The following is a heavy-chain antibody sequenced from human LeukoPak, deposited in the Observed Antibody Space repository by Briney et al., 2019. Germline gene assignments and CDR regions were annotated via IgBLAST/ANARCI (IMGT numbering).Heavy chain of an antibody. CDR2: INPSGGST. CDR1: GYTFINYY. Sequence: ASVKVSCKASGYTFINYYMHWVRQAPGQGLEWMGIINPSGGSTSYAQTFQGRVTMTRDTSTSTVYMELSSLRSEDTAVYYCARESIVSLGDRNYYYGMDVWGQGTTVTVSS. CDR3: ARESIVSLGDRNYYYGMDV. J-gene: IGHJ6*02. V-gene: IGHV1-46*01. D-gene: IGHD5/OR15-5a*01.